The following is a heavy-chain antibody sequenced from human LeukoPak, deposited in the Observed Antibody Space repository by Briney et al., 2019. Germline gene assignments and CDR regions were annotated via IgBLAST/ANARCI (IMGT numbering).Heavy chain of an antibody. J-gene: IGHJ4*02. CDR3: AKGVGSSGYYYYFDQ. Sequence: QPGGSLRLSCAASGFTFSNDAMSCVRQAPGKGLEWVSTISGSGGSTYYADSVRGRFTISRDNSKNTLSLQMNSLRAEDTAVYYCAKGVGSSGYYYYFDQWGQGTLVTVSS. CDR1: GFTFSNDA. V-gene: IGHV3-23*01. CDR2: ISGSGGST. D-gene: IGHD3-22*01.